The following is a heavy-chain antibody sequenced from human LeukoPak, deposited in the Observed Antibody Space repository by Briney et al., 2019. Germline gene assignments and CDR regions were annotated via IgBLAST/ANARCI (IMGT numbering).Heavy chain of an antibody. D-gene: IGHD6-13*01. J-gene: IGHJ4*02. CDR3: AKGGSSWYYFDY. V-gene: IGHV3-23*01. Sequence: GGSLRLSCAASGFTFSSYAMSWVRQAPGKGLEWVSAISGSGGSTYYADSVKGRFTISRDNSKNTLYLQMNSLRAEGTAVYYCAKGGSSWYYFDYGGQGTLVTVSS. CDR1: GFTFSSYA. CDR2: ISGSGGST.